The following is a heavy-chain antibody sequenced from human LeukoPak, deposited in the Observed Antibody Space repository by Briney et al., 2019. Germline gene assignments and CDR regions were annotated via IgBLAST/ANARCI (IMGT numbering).Heavy chain of an antibody. J-gene: IGHJ4*02. Sequence: PSETLSLTRTVSGYSISSGYYWGWIRQPPGNGLEWIGSIYHSGSTYYNPSLKSRVTISVDTSKNQFSLKLSSVTAADTAVYYCARAISTVAGGGTFDYWGQGTLVTVSS. V-gene: IGHV4-38-2*02. D-gene: IGHD6-19*01. CDR2: IYHSGST. CDR1: GYSISSGYY. CDR3: ARAISTVAGGGTFDY.